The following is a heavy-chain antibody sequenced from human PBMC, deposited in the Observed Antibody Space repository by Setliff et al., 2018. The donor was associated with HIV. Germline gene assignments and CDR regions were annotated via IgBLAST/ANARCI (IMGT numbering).Heavy chain of an antibody. CDR1: GGSFSSATYS. CDR3: ATYADRESNRFDP. J-gene: IGHJ5*02. CDR2: IYTSGNT. D-gene: IGHD3-10*01. V-gene: IGHV4-61*02. Sequence: SETLSLTCTVSGGSFSSATYSWIWIRQPAGKGLEYIGLIYTSGNTIYNPSLKSRVSISVDTSKNQFSLKLSSVTAADPPVYYCATYADRESNRFDPWGRGILVTVS.